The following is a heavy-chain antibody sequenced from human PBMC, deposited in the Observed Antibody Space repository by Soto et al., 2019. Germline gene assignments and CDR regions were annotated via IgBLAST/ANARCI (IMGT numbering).Heavy chain of an antibody. CDR1: GFTFSSYA. CDR3: ARIWRPYYYYGMDV. V-gene: IGHV3-30-3*01. D-gene: IGHD3-3*01. J-gene: IGHJ6*02. Sequence: QVQLVESGGGVVQPGRSLRLSCAASGFTFSSYAMHWVRQAPGKGLEWVAVISYDGSNKYHADSVKGRFTISRDNSKNTLYLQMNSLRAEDTAVYYCARIWRPYYYYGMDVWGQGTTVTVSS. CDR2: ISYDGSNK.